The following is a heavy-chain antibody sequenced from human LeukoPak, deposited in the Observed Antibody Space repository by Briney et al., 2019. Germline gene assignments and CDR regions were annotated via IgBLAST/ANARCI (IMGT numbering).Heavy chain of an antibody. D-gene: IGHD6-13*01. CDR2: IYYSGST. CDR1: GFTFSNYW. J-gene: IGHJ4*02. Sequence: GSLRLSCAASGFTFSNYWMTWVRQPPGKGLEWIGSIYYSGSTYYNPSLKSRVTISVDTSKNQFSLKLSSVTAADTAVYYCARHPIAAAGFFDYWGQGTLVTVSS. V-gene: IGHV4-39*01. CDR3: ARHPIAAAGFFDY.